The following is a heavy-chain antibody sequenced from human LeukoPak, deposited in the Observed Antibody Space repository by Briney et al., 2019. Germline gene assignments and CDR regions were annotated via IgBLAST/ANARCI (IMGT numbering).Heavy chain of an antibody. V-gene: IGHV3-9*01. CDR2: ISWNSGSI. Sequence: GGSLRLSCAAPGFTFDDYGMSWFRQVPGKCLEWVSGISWNSGSIGYADSVKGRFTISRDNAKNSLYLQMNSLRAEDTALYYCAKEQGYGDYVADYFDYWGQGTLVTVSS. CDR3: AKEQGYGDYVADYFDY. CDR1: GFTFDDYG. D-gene: IGHD4-17*01. J-gene: IGHJ4*02.